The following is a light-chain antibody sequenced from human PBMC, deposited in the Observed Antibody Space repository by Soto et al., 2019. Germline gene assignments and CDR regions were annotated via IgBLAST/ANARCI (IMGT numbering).Light chain of an antibody. CDR1: QSVSSSY. V-gene: IGKV3-20*01. J-gene: IGKJ2*01. CDR3: QQYGSSPRT. CDR2: GAS. Sequence: EIVLTQSPGTLSLSPGERATLSCRASQSVSSSYLAWYQQKPGQAPRLLIYGASSRATVIPDRFSGSGSGTDFTLTMSRLEPDDFAVYYCQQYGSSPRTFGQGTKLEIK.